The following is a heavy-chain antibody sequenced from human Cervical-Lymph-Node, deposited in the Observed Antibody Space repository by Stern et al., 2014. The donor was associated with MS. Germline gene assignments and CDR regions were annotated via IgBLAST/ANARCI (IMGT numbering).Heavy chain of an antibody. V-gene: IGHV1-8*01. J-gene: IGHJ6*02. CDR1: GYIFSSYN. CDR3: ARGHCSSDNCFDYYGLDV. D-gene: IGHD2-2*01. CDR2: MNTKSGST. Sequence: QLVQSGAEVKKPGASVRVSCKASGYIFSSYNINWVRQAPGLGLEWMGWMNTKSGSTGSKQKFQGRVTLTTTTSTNTVYMELSSLRPEDTAVYYCARGHCSSDNCFDYYGLDVWGQGTAVTVSS.